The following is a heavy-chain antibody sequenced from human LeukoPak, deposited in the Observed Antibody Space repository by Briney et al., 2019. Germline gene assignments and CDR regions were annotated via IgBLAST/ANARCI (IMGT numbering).Heavy chain of an antibody. V-gene: IGHV3-33*01. D-gene: IGHD5-12*01. Sequence: AGRSLTLSCAASGFTFSSYGMHWLRQAPGRGLEWVAVIWYDGSKKYNVDSVKCRLPISSDNANNTLHRKLSSLTAEATAVYHGVRALYRWIFSGYETSDPEPDYWGQGTQVTVCS. CDR1: GFTFSSYG. CDR2: IWYDGSKK. J-gene: IGHJ4*02. CDR3: VRALYRWIFSGYETSDPEPDY.